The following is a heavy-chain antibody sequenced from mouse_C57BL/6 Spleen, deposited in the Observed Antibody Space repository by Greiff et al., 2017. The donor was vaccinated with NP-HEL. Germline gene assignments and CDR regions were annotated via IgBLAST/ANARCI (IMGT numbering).Heavy chain of an antibody. V-gene: IGHV1-22*01. Sequence: EVQLQQSGPELVKPGASVKMSCKASGYTFTDYNMHWVKQSHGKSLEWIGYINPNNGGTSYNQKFKGKATLTVNKSSSTAYMELRSLTSEDSAVYYCAREIDDDYGFWYFDVWGTGTTVTVSS. CDR2: INPNNGGT. D-gene: IGHD2-4*01. CDR3: AREIDDDYGFWYFDV. CDR1: GYTFTDYN. J-gene: IGHJ1*03.